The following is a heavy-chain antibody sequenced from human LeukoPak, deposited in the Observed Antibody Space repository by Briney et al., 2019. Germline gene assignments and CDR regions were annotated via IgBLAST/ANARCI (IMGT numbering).Heavy chain of an antibody. CDR2: IWYDGRNK. Sequence: GGSLRLSCAASGFTFSNYGIHWVRQAPGKGLEWVAVIWYDGRNKYYGDSVKGRLTISRDNSKNTLYLQMNSLRAEDTAVYYCARDVSDYFDYWGQGILVSVSS. J-gene: IGHJ4*02. D-gene: IGHD5/OR15-5a*01. CDR3: ARDVSDYFDY. CDR1: GFTFSNYG. V-gene: IGHV3-33*01.